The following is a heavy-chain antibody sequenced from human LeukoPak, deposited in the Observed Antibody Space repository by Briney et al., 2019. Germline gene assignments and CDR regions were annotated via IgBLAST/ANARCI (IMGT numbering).Heavy chain of an antibody. J-gene: IGHJ6*02. D-gene: IGHD5-24*01. CDR2: IYSGGST. CDR1: GFTVSSSY. Sequence: GGSLRLSCAASGFTVSSSYMSWVRQAPGKGLEWVSLIYSGGSTYYADSVRGRFTISRDNSRNILYLQMNSLRAEDTAVYYCVKEIFRNGFHGLDVWGQGTTVTVSS. V-gene: IGHV3-53*01. CDR3: VKEIFRNGFHGLDV.